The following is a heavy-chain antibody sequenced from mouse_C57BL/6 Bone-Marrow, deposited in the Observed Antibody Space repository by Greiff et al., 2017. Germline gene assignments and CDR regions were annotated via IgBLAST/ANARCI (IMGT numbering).Heavy chain of an antibody. CDR1: GYTFTSYG. CDR3: ARGGSYVGFAY. D-gene: IGHD1-1*02. V-gene: IGHV1-81*01. CDR2: LYPTGGYT. Sequence: VQLQQSGAELVRPGASVKLSCKASGYTFTSYGIRWVKQRTGQGLEWIGELYPTGGYTNYNQKFKGKATLTVDTSSSTAYLELRSLTSEDSAVYYCARGGSYVGFAYWGQGTLVTVSA. J-gene: IGHJ3*01.